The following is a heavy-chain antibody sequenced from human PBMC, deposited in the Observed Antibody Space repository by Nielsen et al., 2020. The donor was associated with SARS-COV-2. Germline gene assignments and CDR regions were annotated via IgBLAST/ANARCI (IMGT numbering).Heavy chain of an antibody. CDR3: ARDGDIVVVPAAHPSYYYYYMDV. D-gene: IGHD2-2*01. J-gene: IGHJ6*03. Sequence: WVRQAPGQGLEWMGWINPNSGSTNYAQKFQGWVTMTRDTSISTAYMELSRLRSDDTAVYYCARDGDIVVVPAAHPSYYYYYMDVWGKGTTVTVSS. V-gene: IGHV1-2*04. CDR2: INPNSGST.